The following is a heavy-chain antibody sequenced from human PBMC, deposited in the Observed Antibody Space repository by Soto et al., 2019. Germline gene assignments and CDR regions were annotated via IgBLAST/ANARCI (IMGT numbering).Heavy chain of an antibody. D-gene: IGHD4-17*01. CDR1: GGTFSSYA. CDR2: MIPIFGTA. J-gene: IGHJ4*02. Sequence: QVQLVQSGAEVKKPGSSVKVSCKASGGTFSSYAISWVRQAPGQGLEWMGGMIPIFGTANYAQKFQGRVTITADESTRTADMELSSMSSEDTAVYYCGRDGLTTVTRVSPRKWELRLGYRGQGALVTVSS. CDR3: GRDGLTTVTRVSPRKWELRLGY. V-gene: IGHV1-69*12.